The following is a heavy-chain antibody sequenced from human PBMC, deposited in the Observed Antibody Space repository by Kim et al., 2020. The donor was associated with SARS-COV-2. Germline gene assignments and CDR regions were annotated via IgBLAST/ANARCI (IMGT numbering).Heavy chain of an antibody. Sequence: GGSLRLSCAASGFTFSTYWMYWVRQAPGKGLVCVSRINTDGSSTTYADSVKGRFTISRDNAKNTLYLQMNSLRGEDTAVYYCARGDISYGMDGWGQGTTV. CDR3: ARGDISYGMDG. CDR2: INTDGSST. D-gene: IGHD2-15*01. V-gene: IGHV3-74*01. CDR1: GFTFSTYW. J-gene: IGHJ6*02.